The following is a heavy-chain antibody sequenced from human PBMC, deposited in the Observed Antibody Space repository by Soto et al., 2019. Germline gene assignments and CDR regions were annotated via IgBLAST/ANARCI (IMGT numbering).Heavy chain of an antibody. CDR2: MNANSRNT. D-gene: IGHD3-3*01. CDR1: GYTFPSYD. V-gene: IGHV1-8*01. J-gene: IGHJ4*02. Sequence: QVQLVQSGAEVKKPGASVKVSCKASGYTFPSYDINWVRQATGQGLEWLAWMNANSRNTGYAQKSQGRGTMTGYNSRRTAYMELRSMRPGNTAVSYWAMEKSGYYEYWGQGTLVTVSS. CDR3: AMEKSGYYEY.